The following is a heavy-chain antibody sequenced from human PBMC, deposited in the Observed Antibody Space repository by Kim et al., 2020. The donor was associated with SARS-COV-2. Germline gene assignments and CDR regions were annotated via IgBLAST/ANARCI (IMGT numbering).Heavy chain of an antibody. V-gene: IGHV3-30-3*01. CDR2: NNK. J-gene: IGHJ5*02. Sequence: NNKYYAASGKGRFTNPRDKSKNTRYRQMNSLRAEDTAVYYCARDGGNWFDPWGQGTLVTVSS. CDR3: ARDGGNWFDP. D-gene: IGHD3-16*01.